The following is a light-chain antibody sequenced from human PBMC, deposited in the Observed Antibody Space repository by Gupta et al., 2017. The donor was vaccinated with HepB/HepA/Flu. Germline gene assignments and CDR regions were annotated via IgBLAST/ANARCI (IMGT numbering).Light chain of an antibody. J-gene: IGKJ4*01. CDR3: MQALQTPLT. CDR1: QSLLDYNGYNY. V-gene: IGKV2-28*01. Sequence: DPVLTPSPLSLSVTPGEPASISCRSSQSLLDYNGYNYLDWYLQKPGQSPQLLIYLGSNRASGVPDGFRGSGSGTAFTLKISRVEAEDVGVDDCMQALQTPLTCGGGTKVEIK. CDR2: LGS.